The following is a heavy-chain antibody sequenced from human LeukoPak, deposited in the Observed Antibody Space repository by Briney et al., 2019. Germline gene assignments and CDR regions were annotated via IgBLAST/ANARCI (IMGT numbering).Heavy chain of an antibody. CDR3: ARLPGTNWMGEYYFDY. V-gene: IGHV4-39*01. CDR2: VYYSGTT. D-gene: IGHD3-16*01. Sequence: PSETLSLTCTVSGGSFSTSSYYWGWVRQPPGKGLEWIGSVYYSGTTYYNPSLKSRVTISVDTSKNQFSLKLSSVTAADTAVYYCARLPGTNWMGEYYFDYWGQGTRVTVSS. J-gene: IGHJ4*02. CDR1: GGSFSTSSYY.